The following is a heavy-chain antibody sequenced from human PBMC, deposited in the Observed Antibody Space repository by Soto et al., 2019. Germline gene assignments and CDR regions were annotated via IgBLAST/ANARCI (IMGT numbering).Heavy chain of an antibody. Sequence: PGGSLRLSCAASGFTSSSYSMNWVRQAPGEGLEWVSSISSSSSYIYYADSVKGRFTISRDNAKNSLYLQMNSLRAEDTAVYYCARDDSHSSSSRYYYYGMDVWGQGTTVTVS. CDR2: ISSSSSYI. V-gene: IGHV3-21*01. CDR1: GFTSSSYS. J-gene: IGHJ6*02. D-gene: IGHD6-6*01. CDR3: ARDDSHSSSSRYYYYGMDV.